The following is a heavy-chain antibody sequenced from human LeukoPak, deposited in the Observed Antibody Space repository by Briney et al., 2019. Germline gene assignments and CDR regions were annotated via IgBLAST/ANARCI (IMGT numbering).Heavy chain of an antibody. CDR1: GGTFSDYT. V-gene: IGHV1-69*08. Sequence: SVKVSCKASGGTFSDYTLNWVRQAPGQGLEWMGVFIPILGTANSTQKSQDRVTITADISTNTVYMELSSVTAADTAVYYCARDAITGTTPAFDIWGQGTMVTVSS. D-gene: IGHD1-20*01. CDR2: FIPILGTA. J-gene: IGHJ3*02. CDR3: ARDAITGTTPAFDI.